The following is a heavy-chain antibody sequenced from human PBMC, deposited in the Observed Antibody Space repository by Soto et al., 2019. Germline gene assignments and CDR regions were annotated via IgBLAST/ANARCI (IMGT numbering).Heavy chain of an antibody. V-gene: IGHV4-30-2*01. D-gene: IGHD1-26*01. CDR2: IYHSGST. Sequence: QLQLQESGSGLVKPSQTLSLTVAVSGGSISSVGSSWSWIRQPPGKGLEWIGYIYHSGSTYYNPSLKSRVTISVDRSKSQFSLKLSSVTAEDTAVYYCARGARWELLLDYWGQGSLVTVSS. CDR3: ARGARWELLLDY. CDR1: GGSISSVGSS. J-gene: IGHJ4*02.